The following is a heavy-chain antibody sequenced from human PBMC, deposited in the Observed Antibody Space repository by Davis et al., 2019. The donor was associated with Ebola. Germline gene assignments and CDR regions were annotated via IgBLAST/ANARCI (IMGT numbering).Heavy chain of an antibody. CDR3: ARDLSRDFDY. CDR1: GFTFSSYS. V-gene: IGHV3-48*02. J-gene: IGHJ4*02. CDR2: ISSSSSTI. Sequence: GESLKISCAASGFTFSSYSMNWVRQAPGKGLEWVSYISSSSSTIYYADSVKGRFTISRDNAKNSLYLQMNSLRDEDTAVYYCARDLSRDFDYWGQGTLVTVSS. D-gene: IGHD2/OR15-2a*01.